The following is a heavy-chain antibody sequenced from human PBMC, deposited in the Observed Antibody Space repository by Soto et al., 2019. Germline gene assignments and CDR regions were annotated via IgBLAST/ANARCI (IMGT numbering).Heavy chain of an antibody. J-gene: IGHJ4*02. CDR2: ISYDGSNT. V-gene: IGHV3-30*18. D-gene: IGHD6-19*01. CDR1: GFTFSNYA. CDR3: AKDGESKQWLMYFDA. Sequence: QVQLVESGGGVVQPGRSLRLSCAASGFTFSNYAMHWCRQAPGKGLEYMAIISYDGSNTYYADSVKGRFTISRDNSKNTRYLKLNSLRTEDTAVYYCAKDGESKQWLMYFDAWGQGTLVTVSS.